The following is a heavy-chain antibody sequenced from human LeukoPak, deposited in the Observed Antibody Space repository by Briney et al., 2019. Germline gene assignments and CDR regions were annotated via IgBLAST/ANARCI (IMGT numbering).Heavy chain of an antibody. V-gene: IGHV1-69*13. D-gene: IGHD1-26*01. J-gene: IGHJ4*02. CDR3: ASLIRGQWELLLFDY. Sequence: ASVKVSCKASGGTFSSYAISWVRQAPGQGLEWMGGIIPIFGTANYAQKFQGRVTITADESTSTAYMELSSLRSEDTAVYYCASLIRGQWELLLFDYWGQGTLVTVSS. CDR1: GGTFSSYA. CDR2: IIPIFGTA.